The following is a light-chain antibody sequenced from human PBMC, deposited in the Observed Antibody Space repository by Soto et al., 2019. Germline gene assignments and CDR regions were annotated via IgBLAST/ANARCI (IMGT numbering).Light chain of an antibody. V-gene: IGKV1-39*01. Sequence: DIPMTQSPSSLSASVGDRVTITCRASQSISSYLNWYQQKPGKAPKLLIYAASNLQSGVPSRFSGSGSGTDFTLTITSLQPEDFATYYCQQSYSTPYTFGQGTKVEIK. J-gene: IGKJ2*01. CDR2: AAS. CDR3: QQSYSTPYT. CDR1: QSISSY.